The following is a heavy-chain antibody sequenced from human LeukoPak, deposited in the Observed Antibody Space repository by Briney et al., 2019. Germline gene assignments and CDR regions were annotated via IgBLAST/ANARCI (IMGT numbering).Heavy chain of an antibody. D-gene: IGHD6-13*01. V-gene: IGHV3-21*01. Sequence: GGSLRLSCAASGFTFSSYSMNWVRQAPGKGLEWVSSISRSSSYIYYADSVKGRFTISRDNAKNSLYLQMNSLRAEDTAVYYCARDWSYSSRNFDYWGQGTLVTVSS. J-gene: IGHJ4*02. CDR2: ISRSSSYI. CDR3: ARDWSYSSRNFDY. CDR1: GFTFSSYS.